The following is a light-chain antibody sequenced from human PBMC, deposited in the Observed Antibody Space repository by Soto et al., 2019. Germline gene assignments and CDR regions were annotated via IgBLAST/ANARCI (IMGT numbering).Light chain of an antibody. CDR1: QSVNRW. J-gene: IGKJ1*01. CDR2: EAS. Sequence: IRMTQSPSTLSASVGDRVTITCLASQSVNRWLAWYQQKPGKAPKLLIYEASSLESGVPSRFGGSGSGTEFTPTISSLQPDDFAIYYCQQYNSYSWTFGQGAKVDI. V-gene: IGKV1-5*03. CDR3: QQYNSYSWT.